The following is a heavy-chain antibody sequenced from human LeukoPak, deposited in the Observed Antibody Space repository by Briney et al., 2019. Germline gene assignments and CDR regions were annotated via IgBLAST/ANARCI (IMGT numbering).Heavy chain of an antibody. CDR2: INSDGSST. Sequence: GGSLRLSCAASGFTFSSYWMHWVRQAPGKGLVWVSRINSDGSSTSYADSVKGRFTISRDNAKDSLYLQMNSLRAEDTAVYYCARDTNHYDSKIYYDVLDIWGRGTMVTVSS. CDR3: ARDTNHYDSKIYYDVLDI. J-gene: IGHJ3*02. D-gene: IGHD3-22*01. V-gene: IGHV3-74*01. CDR1: GFTFSSYW.